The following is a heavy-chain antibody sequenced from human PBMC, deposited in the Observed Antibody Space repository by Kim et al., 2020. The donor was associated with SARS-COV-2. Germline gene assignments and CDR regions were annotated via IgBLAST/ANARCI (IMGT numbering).Heavy chain of an antibody. Sequence: GGSLRLSCAASGFTFSSYAMHWVRQAPGKGLEWVAVISYDGSNKYYADSVKGRFTISRDNSKNTLYLQMNSLRAEDTAVYYCARDRRGYCSGGSCRRKYYYYYYGMDVWGQGTTVTVSS. CDR1: GFTFSSYA. D-gene: IGHD2-15*01. V-gene: IGHV3-30*04. CDR3: ARDRRGYCSGGSCRRKYYYYYYGMDV. CDR2: ISYDGSNK. J-gene: IGHJ6*02.